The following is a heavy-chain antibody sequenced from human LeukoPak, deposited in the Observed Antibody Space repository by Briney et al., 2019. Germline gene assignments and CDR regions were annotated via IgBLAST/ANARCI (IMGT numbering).Heavy chain of an antibody. CDR2: IYHSGST. CDR1: GGPIISSDL. D-gene: IGHD3-16*01. Sequence: SETLSLTCAVSGGPIISSDLWSWVRQPPGRGLEWIGEIYHSGSTNYNPSLKSRVTISVDKSKNQFSLKLSSVTAADTAVYYCARVMTTFVHFDYWGQGTLVTVSS. CDR3: ARVMTTFVHFDY. J-gene: IGHJ4*02. V-gene: IGHV4-4*02.